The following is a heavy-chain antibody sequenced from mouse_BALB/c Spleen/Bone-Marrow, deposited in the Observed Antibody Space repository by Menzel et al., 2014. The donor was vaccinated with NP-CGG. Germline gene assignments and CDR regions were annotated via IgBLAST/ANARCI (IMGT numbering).Heavy chain of an antibody. D-gene: IGHD1-1*01. CDR2: INPDSSTI. J-gene: IGHJ2*01. CDR1: GFDFSRYW. V-gene: IGHV4-1*02. Sequence: DVQLVESGGGLVQPGGSLKLSCAASGFDFSRYWMSWVRQAPGKGLEWIGEINPDSSTINYTPSLKDKFIISRDNAKNTLYLQMSEVRSEDPALYYCARLGYYGSSDYWGQGTTLTVSS. CDR3: ARLGYYGSSDY.